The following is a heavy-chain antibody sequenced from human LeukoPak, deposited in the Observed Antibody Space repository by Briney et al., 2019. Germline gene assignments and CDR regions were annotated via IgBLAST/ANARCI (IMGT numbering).Heavy chain of an antibody. CDR1: GFTFRSYA. V-gene: IGHV3-30*04. D-gene: IGHD6-6*01. J-gene: IGHJ4*02. CDR2: ISLDGGNI. CDR3: ARVLAQLPPH. Sequence: GRSLRLSCAASGFTFRSYAMHWVRQAPGKGLEWVAVISLDGGNIYYADSLRGRFTISRDNSKSTLYLQMDSLRVEDTAVYYCARVLAQLPPHWSQGTLVTVSA.